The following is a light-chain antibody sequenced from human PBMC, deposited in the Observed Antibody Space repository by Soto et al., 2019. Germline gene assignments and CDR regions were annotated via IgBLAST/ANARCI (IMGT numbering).Light chain of an antibody. CDR1: SSDDGGYNY. CDR3: SSFAGGGNPVL. V-gene: IGLV2-8*01. Sequence: QSALTQPPSASGSLGQSVTISCTGTSSDDGGYNYVSWHQQHPGKAPKVMIYEATKRPPGVPDRFSGSKSGNTASLTVSGLQAEDEADYYCSSFAGGGNPVLLGGGTKLTVL. J-gene: IGLJ2*01. CDR2: EAT.